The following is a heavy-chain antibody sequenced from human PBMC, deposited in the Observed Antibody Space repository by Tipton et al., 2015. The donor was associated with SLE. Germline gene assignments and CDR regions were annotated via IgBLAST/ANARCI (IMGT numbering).Heavy chain of an antibody. CDR2: INPNSGGT. J-gene: IGHJ4*02. Sequence: QLVQSGAEVKRPGGSVKVSCQASGYTFSSYGISWVRQAPGQGLEWMGRINPNSGGTDYAQKFQGRVTMTRDTSISTAYMELSRLTSDDAATYYCAGGEGADYFDYWGQGTLVTVSS. CDR3: AGGEGADYFDY. D-gene: IGHD4-17*01. V-gene: IGHV1-2*06. CDR1: GYTFSSYG.